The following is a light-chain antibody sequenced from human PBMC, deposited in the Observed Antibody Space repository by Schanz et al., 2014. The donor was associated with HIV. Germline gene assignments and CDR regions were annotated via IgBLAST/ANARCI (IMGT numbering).Light chain of an antibody. CDR2: ATS. Sequence: DIQLTQSPSSLSASVGDRVTITCRASQSISISLNWYQQKPGKAPRLLIYATSLLHTGVPSRFSGSGSGTHFTLNITSLQFDDFATYYCQQSYSATPYTFGQGTRLEIK. V-gene: IGKV1-39*01. CDR3: QQSYSATPYT. J-gene: IGKJ2*01. CDR1: QSISIS.